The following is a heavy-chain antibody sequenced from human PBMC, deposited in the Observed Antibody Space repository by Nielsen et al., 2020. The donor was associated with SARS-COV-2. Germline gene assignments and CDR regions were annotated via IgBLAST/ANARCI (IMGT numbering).Heavy chain of an antibody. CDR1: GFTFGGSW. CDR3: ARAKFYDSGVDP. V-gene: IGHV3-74*01. D-gene: IGHD5/OR15-5a*01. CDR2: INSDGRTT. J-gene: IGHJ5*02. Sequence: GGSLRLSCAASGFTFGGSWMHWVRQAPGKGPVWVSRINSDGRTTTYADSVKGRFTISRDNAKNTLYLQMNSLRAEDTAVYYCARAKFYDSGVDPWGQGTLVTVSS.